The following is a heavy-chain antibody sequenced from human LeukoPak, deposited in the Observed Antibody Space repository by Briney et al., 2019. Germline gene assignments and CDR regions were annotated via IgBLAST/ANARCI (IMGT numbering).Heavy chain of an antibody. CDR2: ISGSGGSI. J-gene: IGHJ4*02. V-gene: IGHV3-23*01. CDR1: GFTFSSYA. D-gene: IGHD5-12*01. Sequence: PGGSLRLSCAASGFTFSSYAMSWLRQAPGKGPEWVSGISGSGGSIYYADSVRGRFTISRDNTKNTLYLQMSNLRAEDTAVYYCAKESGYDPHFDYWGQGTLVTVSS. CDR3: AKESGYDPHFDY.